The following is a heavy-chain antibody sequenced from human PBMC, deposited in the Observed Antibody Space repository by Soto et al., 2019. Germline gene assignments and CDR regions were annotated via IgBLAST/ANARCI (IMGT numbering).Heavy chain of an antibody. CDR2: INRSCGST. Sequence: ASVKVSCKASGYTFSSYYMHWVRQAPGQGLEWMGIINRSCGSTSYGQKFQGRVTMTRDTSTSTVYMELSSLRSEDTAVYYCARIVGAAVGGYYYYYGMDVWGQGTTVTVSS. D-gene: IGHD1-26*01. CDR1: GYTFSSYY. J-gene: IGHJ6*02. CDR3: ARIVGAAVGGYYYYYGMDV. V-gene: IGHV1-46*01.